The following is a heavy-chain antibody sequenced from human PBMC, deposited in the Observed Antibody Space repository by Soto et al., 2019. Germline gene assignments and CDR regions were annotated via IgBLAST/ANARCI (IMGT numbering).Heavy chain of an antibody. V-gene: IGHV4-61*01. CDR1: GASVSSARYY. CDR3: ARIDGDYGHNWFDP. D-gene: IGHD4-17*01. J-gene: IGHJ5*02. CDR2: VYFSGST. Sequence: QVQLKESGPGLLKPSETLSLTCTVSGASVSSARYYWAWLRQPPGRGLEWIGSVYFSGSTSYIPSLKSRVTVSVDTSKNQFSLNLASVTASDSAVYYCARIDGDYGHNWFDPWGQGTLVIVSP.